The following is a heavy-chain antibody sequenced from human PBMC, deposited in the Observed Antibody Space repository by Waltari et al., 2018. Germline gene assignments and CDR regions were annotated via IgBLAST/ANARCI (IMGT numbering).Heavy chain of an antibody. J-gene: IGHJ5*02. D-gene: IGHD3-22*01. CDR2: IWSDETNK. Sequence: QVQLVESGGGVVQPGGSLRLSCAASGFTFGNHGLHWVRQAPGKGLEWVAFIWSDETNKHYADSVQGRFTISRDNSKNTVFLQMNSLRTEDTAVYYCAKGPDSSGYYSNWFDPWGQGILVTVSS. CDR3: AKGPDSSGYYSNWFDP. CDR1: GFTFGNHG. V-gene: IGHV3-30*02.